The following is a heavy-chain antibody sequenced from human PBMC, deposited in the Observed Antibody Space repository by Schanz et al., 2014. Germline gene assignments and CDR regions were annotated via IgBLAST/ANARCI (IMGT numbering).Heavy chain of an antibody. CDR2: ISYDGGHK. CDR3: AKAYSSGWYDLDY. Sequence: VQLVESGGGLVKPGRSLRLSCAASGFTFSSYAMHWVRQAPGRGLQWVALISYDGGHKYYADSVKGRFTISRDNSKNTVYLQMNSLRTEDTAVYYCAKAYSSGWYDLDYWGQGTLVTVSS. CDR1: GFTFSSYA. J-gene: IGHJ4*02. V-gene: IGHV3-30*04. D-gene: IGHD6-19*01.